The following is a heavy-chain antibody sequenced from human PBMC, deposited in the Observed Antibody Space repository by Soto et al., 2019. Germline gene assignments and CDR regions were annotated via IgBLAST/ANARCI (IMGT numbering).Heavy chain of an antibody. V-gene: IGHV3-48*02. J-gene: IGHJ4*02. CDR2: ISNSANSI. Sequence: EVQLVESGGGLVQPGGSLRLSCAASGFTFSHYDMNWVRQAPGKALEWVSYISNSANSIYYADSVKGRFTISRDNAENSVYLQMNSLRDEDTAMYYCVNFNWGWGRGTLVTVSS. CDR1: GFTFSHYD. CDR3: VNFNWG. D-gene: IGHD7-27*01.